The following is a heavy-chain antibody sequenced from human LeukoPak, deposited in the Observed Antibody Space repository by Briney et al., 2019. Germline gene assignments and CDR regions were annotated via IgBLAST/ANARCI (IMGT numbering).Heavy chain of an antibody. V-gene: IGHV4-61*02. D-gene: IGHD2-2*01. J-gene: IGHJ5*02. CDR1: GGSISSCSYY. CDR3: ASSYCSSTNCYVVDP. CDR2: IYTSGTT. Sequence: SETLSLTCTVSGGSISSCSYYWSWIRQPAGKGLEWIGRIYTSGTTNYNPSLKSRVTISVDTSKNQFSLKLSSVTAADTGVYYCASSYCSSTNCYVVDPWGQGTLVTVSS.